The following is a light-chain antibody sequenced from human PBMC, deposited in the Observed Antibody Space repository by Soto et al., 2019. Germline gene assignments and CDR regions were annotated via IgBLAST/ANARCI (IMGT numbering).Light chain of an antibody. Sequence: EVVLTQSPATLSLSPGERATLSCRASESIGKFLAWYRQIPGQAPRLLIYDASNRATGIPDRFSGGGSGTDFTLTISSLEPEDFALYYCQQRSNRPPTFGQGTRLE. CDR2: DAS. J-gene: IGKJ5*01. CDR3: QQRSNRPPT. CDR1: ESIGKF. V-gene: IGKV3-11*01.